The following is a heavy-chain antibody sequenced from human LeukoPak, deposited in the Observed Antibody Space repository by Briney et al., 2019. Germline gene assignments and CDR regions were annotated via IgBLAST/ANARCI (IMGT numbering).Heavy chain of an antibody. V-gene: IGHV3-23*01. CDR3: AKAFAFVGANFFDY. Sequence: GGSLRLSCAASGFTFSIYAMSWVRQAPGKGLEWVSAIGDTTYYADSVEGRFTISRDNSKNTLYLQMKSLRDEAAAIYYCAKAFAFVGANFFDYWGQGTWSPSPQ. CDR1: GFTFSIYA. J-gene: IGHJ4*02. D-gene: IGHD1-26*01. CDR2: IGDTT.